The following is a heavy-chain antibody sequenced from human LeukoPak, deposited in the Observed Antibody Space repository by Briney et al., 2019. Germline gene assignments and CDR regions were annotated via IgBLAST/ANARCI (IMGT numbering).Heavy chain of an antibody. CDR1: GYTFTSYG. J-gene: IGHJ4*02. D-gene: IGHD3-10*01. Sequence: ASVKVSCKASGYTFTSYGISWVRQAPGQGLEWMGWISAYNGNTNYAQKLQGRVTMTTDTSTSTAYMELSSLRSEDTAVYYCARDGQGGILWFGELPSYYLDYWGQGTLVTVSS. CDR3: ARDGQGGILWFGELPSYYLDY. V-gene: IGHV1-18*01. CDR2: ISAYNGNT.